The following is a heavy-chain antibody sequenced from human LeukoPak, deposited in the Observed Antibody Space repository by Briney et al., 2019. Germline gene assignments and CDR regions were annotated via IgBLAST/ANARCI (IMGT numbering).Heavy chain of an antibody. V-gene: IGHV1-46*01. D-gene: IGHD3-10*01. Sequence: GASVKVSCKASGYTFSTYSVHWVRQAPGQGLEWMGIINPRGGGTNYAQKFQGRVTMTRDTSTSTVYMELSSLRSEDTAVYYCARVRSGDYFGSGSYFGYWGQGTLVTVSS. CDR1: GYTFSTYS. CDR2: INPRGGGT. CDR3: ARVRSGDYFGSGSYFGY. J-gene: IGHJ4*02.